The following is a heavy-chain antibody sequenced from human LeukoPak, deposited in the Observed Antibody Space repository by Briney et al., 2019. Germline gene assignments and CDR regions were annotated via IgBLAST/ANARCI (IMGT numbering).Heavy chain of an antibody. V-gene: IGHV3-7*01. D-gene: IGHD5-18*01. J-gene: IGHJ3*02. CDR2: IKQDGSEK. CDR3: AKDQDSYGYFMYAFDI. CDR1: GFTFSSYW. Sequence: GGSLRLSCAASGFTFSSYWMSWVRQAPGKGLEWVANIKQDGSEKYYVDSVKGRFTISRDNAKNSLYLQMNSLRAEDTAVYYCAKDQDSYGYFMYAFDIWGQGTMVTVSS.